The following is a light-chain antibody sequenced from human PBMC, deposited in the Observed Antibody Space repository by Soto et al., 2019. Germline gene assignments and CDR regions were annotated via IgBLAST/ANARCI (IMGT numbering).Light chain of an antibody. CDR3: QQYGGSPPT. Sequence: EIVLTQSPGTLPLSPGERATLSCRASQSVSSNYLAWYQRKPGQAPRLLLYGASSRATDIPNRFSGSGSGTDFTLTITRLEPEDFAVYFCQQYGGSPPTFGQGTKVESK. CDR2: GAS. CDR1: QSVSSNY. J-gene: IGKJ1*01. V-gene: IGKV3-20*01.